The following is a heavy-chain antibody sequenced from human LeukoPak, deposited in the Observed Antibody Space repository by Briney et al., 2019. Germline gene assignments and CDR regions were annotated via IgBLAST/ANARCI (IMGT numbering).Heavy chain of an antibody. V-gene: IGHV4-59*08. CDR2: IYYSGST. D-gene: IGHD4-23*01. CDR1: GGSISSYY. Sequence: SETLSLTCTVSGGSISSYYWSWIRQPPGKGLEWIGYIYYSGSTNYNPSLKSRVTISVDTSKNQFSLKLSSVTAADTAVYYCARRVRWSYAFDIWGQGTMVTVSS. J-gene: IGHJ3*02. CDR3: ARRVRWSYAFDI.